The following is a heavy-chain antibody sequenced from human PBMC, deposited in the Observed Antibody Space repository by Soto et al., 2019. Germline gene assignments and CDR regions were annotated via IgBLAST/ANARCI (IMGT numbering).Heavy chain of an antibody. V-gene: IGHV4-34*01. CDR1: GGSFRDSY. Sequence: TSESLSLTCAVNGGSFRDSYLSLIRQPPGKGLEWIGEINQSWTTHYNPSDKRQVKTSKDTPKNQFSLNRTSVTATNTDIYYCARDIIFEIGGSIYYYLGMDVWGQGTTVTVSS. CDR2: INQSWTT. J-gene: IGHJ6*02. CDR3: ARDIIFEIGGSIYYYLGMDV. D-gene: IGHD3-16*01.